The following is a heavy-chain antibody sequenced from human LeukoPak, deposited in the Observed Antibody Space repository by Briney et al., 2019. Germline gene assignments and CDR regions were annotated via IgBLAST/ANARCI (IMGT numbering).Heavy chain of an antibody. CDR3: ARDRGGYDRNRAEGYYYYFMDV. CDR2: IKLDGSEN. CDR1: RFMFSSYW. D-gene: IGHD5-12*01. J-gene: IGHJ6*03. Sequence: GGSLRLSCVASRFMFSSYWMSWVRQAPGKGLEWVANIKLDGSENYYVDSVKGRFTISRDNAKNSLYLQMNSLSPDDTGVYYCARDRGGYDRNRAEGYYYYFMDVWGKGTTVTISS. V-gene: IGHV3-7*01.